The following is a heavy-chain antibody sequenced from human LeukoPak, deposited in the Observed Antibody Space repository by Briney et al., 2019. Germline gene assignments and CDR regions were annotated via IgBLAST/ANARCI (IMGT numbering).Heavy chain of an antibody. CDR1: GYTFTSYG. CDR2: ISAYNGNT. J-gene: IGHJ6*03. D-gene: IGHD5-24*01. Sequence: GASVKVSCKASGYTFTSYGISWVRQAPGQGLEWMGWISAYNGNTNYAQKLQGRVTMTTDTSTSTAYMELRSLRSDDTAVYYCARDYWLHQVGYYYYYMDVWGKGTTVTVSS. V-gene: IGHV1-18*01. CDR3: ARDYWLHQVGYYYYYMDV.